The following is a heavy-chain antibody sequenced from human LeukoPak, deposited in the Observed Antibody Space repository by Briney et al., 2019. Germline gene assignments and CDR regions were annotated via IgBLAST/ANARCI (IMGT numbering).Heavy chain of an antibody. V-gene: IGHV4-39*01. D-gene: IGHD5-12*01. CDR2: IFYSEST. Sequence: PSETLSLTCTVSGGSIGSSSYYWGWIRQPPGKGLEWIGTIFYSESTYSNPSLKSRVTISVDTSKNQFSLKLSSVTAADTAVYYCASSLATVKFSSYWGQGTLVTVPS. J-gene: IGHJ4*02. CDR1: GGSIGSSSYY. CDR3: ASSLATVKFSSY.